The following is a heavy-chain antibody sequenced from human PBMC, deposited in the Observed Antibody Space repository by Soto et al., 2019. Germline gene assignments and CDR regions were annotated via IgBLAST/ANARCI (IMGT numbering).Heavy chain of an antibody. CDR3: ARDVSSYYFDY. Sequence: QVQLVQSGAEVKKPGSSVNVSCKASGGTFSSYAISWVRQAPGQGLEWIGGIIPIFGTANYAQKFQGRVTITADESTSTAYMELSSLRSEDTAVYYCARDVSSYYFDYWGQGTLVTVSS. CDR1: GGTFSSYA. V-gene: IGHV1-69*01. CDR2: IIPIFGTA. D-gene: IGHD6-13*01. J-gene: IGHJ4*02.